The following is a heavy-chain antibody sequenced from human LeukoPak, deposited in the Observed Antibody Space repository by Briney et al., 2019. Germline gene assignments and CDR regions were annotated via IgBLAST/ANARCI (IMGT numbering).Heavy chain of an antibody. V-gene: IGHV1-18*01. CDR3: AIIDLSSGFDY. CDR2: IPPYNGNT. CDR1: GYSFKTYG. J-gene: IGHJ4*02. Sequence: ASVTVSRKTFGYSFKTYGIDWLRQAPGQGLEWMGWIPPYNGNTQYAEQFQGRFALTTDTSTSTVYMELRSLRSDDTAIYYCAIIDLSSGFDYWGQGTPVTVSS. D-gene: IGHD1-26*01.